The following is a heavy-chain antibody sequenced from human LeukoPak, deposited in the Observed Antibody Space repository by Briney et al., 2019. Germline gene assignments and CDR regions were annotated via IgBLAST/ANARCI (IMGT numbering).Heavy chain of an antibody. V-gene: IGHV1-2*06. CDR1: GYTFTGYY. Sequence: ASVKVSCKASGYTFTGYYMHWVRQAPGQGLEWMGRINPNNGATNYAQKLQGRVTITGDTSISTAYMELSSLRSEDTAVYYCARGAYCGGDCYPEVDYWGQGTLVTVSS. D-gene: IGHD2-21*02. J-gene: IGHJ4*02. CDR2: INPNNGAT. CDR3: ARGAYCGGDCYPEVDY.